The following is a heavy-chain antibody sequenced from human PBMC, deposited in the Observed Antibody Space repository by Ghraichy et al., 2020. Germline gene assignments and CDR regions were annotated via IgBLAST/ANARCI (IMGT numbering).Heavy chain of an antibody. CDR2: INHSGST. J-gene: IGHJ4*02. Sequence: SETLSLTCAVYGGSFSGYYWSWIRQPPGKGLEWIGEINHSGSTNCNPSLKSRVTISVDTSKNQFSLKLSSVTAADTAVYYCARGGIGYCSGGSCYSIGYWGQGTLVTVSS. CDR3: ARGGIGYCSGGSCYSIGY. V-gene: IGHV4-34*01. CDR1: GGSFSGYY. D-gene: IGHD2-15*01.